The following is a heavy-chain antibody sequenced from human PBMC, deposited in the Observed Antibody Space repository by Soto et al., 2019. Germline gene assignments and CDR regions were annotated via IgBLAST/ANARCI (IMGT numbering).Heavy chain of an antibody. CDR1: GFDFSSYW. J-gene: IGHJ4*02. Sequence: EVQLVESGGGLVQPGGSLRISCAASGFDFSSYWMHWVRQAPGEGPVWVSRIIYDGGITNYVDSVKGRFTMSRDNDKNTVFLQMNSLRAEDTAVYYCARVRWGLLGGDYWGQGTLVIVSS. CDR2: IIYDGGIT. V-gene: IGHV3-74*01. CDR3: ARVRWGLLGGDY. D-gene: IGHD3-16*01.